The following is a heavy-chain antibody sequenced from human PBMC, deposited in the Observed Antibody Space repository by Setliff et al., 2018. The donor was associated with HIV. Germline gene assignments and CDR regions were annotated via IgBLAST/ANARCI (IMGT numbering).Heavy chain of an antibody. Sequence: PSETLSLTCAVSGYAINNNFFWGWVRQPPGKGLEWIGEINHDRTTNYNPSLKSRVTISVDTSKNQFSLELSSVTAADTAVFYCARLISEYDYDTNSDWYFDLWGRGTLVTVSS. D-gene: IGHD4-17*01. J-gene: IGHJ2*01. CDR1: GYAINNNFF. CDR2: INHDRTT. CDR3: ARLISEYDYDTNSDWYFDL. V-gene: IGHV4-38-2*01.